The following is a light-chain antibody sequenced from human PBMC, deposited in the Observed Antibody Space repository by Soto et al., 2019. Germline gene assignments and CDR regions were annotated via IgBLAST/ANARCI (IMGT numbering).Light chain of an antibody. V-gene: IGLV1-40*01. CDR2: GNS. J-gene: IGLJ3*02. CDR1: SSNIGAGYD. CDR3: QSYDSSLSAL. Sequence: QSVLTQPPSVSGAPGQRVTISCTGSSSNIGAGYDVQWYQQLPGTAPKLLIYGNSNRPSGVPDRFSGSKSGTSASLAITGLQAEDEAEYYCQSYDSSLSALFGGGTKVTVL.